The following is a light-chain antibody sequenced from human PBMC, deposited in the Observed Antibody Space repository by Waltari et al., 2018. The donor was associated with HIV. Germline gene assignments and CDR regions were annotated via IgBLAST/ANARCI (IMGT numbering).Light chain of an antibody. CDR3: QVWDRTSDNVV. J-gene: IGLJ3*02. CDR1: NIERKS. Sequence: SSALTQPPSVSVAPGKTARITCGGENIERKSVHWYQQKPGQAPLLVIYYDTDRPSGIPERFSGSNSGDTDTLTISRVGEGDEAEYFCQVWDRTSDNVVFGGGTKLTV. CDR2: YDT. V-gene: IGLV3-21*04.